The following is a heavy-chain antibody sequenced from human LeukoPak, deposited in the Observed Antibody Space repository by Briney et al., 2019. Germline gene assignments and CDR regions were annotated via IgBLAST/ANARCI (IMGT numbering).Heavy chain of an antibody. J-gene: IGHJ4*02. D-gene: IGHD3-22*01. V-gene: IGHV3-11*01. CDR1: GFTFSDYY. CDR2: ISSSGSTI. CDR3: ARDRNYYDSSGYGY. Sequence: PEGSLRLSCAASGFTFSDYYMSWIRQAPGKGLEWVSYISSSGSTIYYADSVKGRFTISRDNAKNSLYLQMNSLRAEDTAVYYCARDRNYYDSSGYGYWGQGTLVTVSS.